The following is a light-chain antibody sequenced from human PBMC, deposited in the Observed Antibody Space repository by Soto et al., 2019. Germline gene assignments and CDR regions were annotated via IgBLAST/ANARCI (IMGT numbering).Light chain of an antibody. V-gene: IGKV3D-20*01. Sequence: EIVLTQSPATLSLSPGERATLSCGASQSVSRNYVAWYHQKPGLAPSLVMFAASTRATGIPDRFSGSGSGTDFTLTISRLEPEDFAVYYGQQYDRSPFTFGPGTKVDI. CDR3: QQYDRSPFT. CDR1: QSVSRNY. CDR2: AAS. J-gene: IGKJ3*01.